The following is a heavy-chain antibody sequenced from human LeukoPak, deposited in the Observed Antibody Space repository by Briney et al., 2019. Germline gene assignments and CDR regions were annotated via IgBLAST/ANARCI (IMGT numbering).Heavy chain of an antibody. Sequence: ASVKVSCKASGYTFTSYAMHWVRQAPGQGLEWMGWINTNTGNPTYAQGFTGRFVFSLDTSVSTAYLQISSLKAEDTAVYYCARVFTVTTSTRVLYYFDYWGQGTLVTVSS. CDR1: GYTFTSYA. D-gene: IGHD4-17*01. CDR2: INTNTGNP. CDR3: ARVFTVTTSTRVLYYFDY. J-gene: IGHJ4*02. V-gene: IGHV7-4-1*02.